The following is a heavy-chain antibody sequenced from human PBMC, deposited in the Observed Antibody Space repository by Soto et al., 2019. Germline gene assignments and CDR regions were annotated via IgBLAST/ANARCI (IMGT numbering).Heavy chain of an antibody. D-gene: IGHD3-3*01. J-gene: IGHJ5*02. CDR2: IIPIFGTA. CDR1: GGTFSSYA. CDR3: AREGVAYDFWSGPRGNWFDP. Sequence: SVKVSCKASGGTFSSYAISWVRQAPGQGLEWMGGIIPIFGTANYAQKFQGRVTITADESTSTAYMELSSLRSEDTAVYYCAREGVAYDFWSGPRGNWFDPWGQGTLVTVSS. V-gene: IGHV1-69*13.